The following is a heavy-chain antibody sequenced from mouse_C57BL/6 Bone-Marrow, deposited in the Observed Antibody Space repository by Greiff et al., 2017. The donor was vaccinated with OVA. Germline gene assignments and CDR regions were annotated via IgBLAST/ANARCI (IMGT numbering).Heavy chain of an antibody. CDR3: ARCRRRRVLFDY. CDR1: GFTFTDYY. Sequence: EVMLVESGGGLVQPGGSLSLSCAASGFTFTDYYMSWVRQPPGKALEWLGFIRNKANGYTTEYSASVKGRFTISRDNSQSILYLQMNALRAEDSATYYCARCRRRRVLFDYWGQGTTLTVSS. D-gene: IGHD2-12*01. CDR2: IRNKANGYTT. V-gene: IGHV7-3*01. J-gene: IGHJ2*01.